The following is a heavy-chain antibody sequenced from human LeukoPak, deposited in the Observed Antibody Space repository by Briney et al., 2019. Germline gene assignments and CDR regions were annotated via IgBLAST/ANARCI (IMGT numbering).Heavy chain of an antibody. J-gene: IGHJ6*02. CDR1: GYTFTSNG. CDR3: ARSPGPYYYYGMDV. Sequence: ASVKVSCKASGYTFTSNGISWVRQAPGQGLEWMGWISAYNGNTNYAQKLQGRVTMTTDTSTSTAYMELRSLRSDDTAVYYSARSPGPYYYYGMDVWGQGTTVTVSS. V-gene: IGHV1-18*01. CDR2: ISAYNGNT.